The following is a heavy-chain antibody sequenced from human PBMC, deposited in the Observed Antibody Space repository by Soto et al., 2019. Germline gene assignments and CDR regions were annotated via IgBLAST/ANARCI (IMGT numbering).Heavy chain of an antibody. CDR1: GDSNSSYY. CDR3: ARACNLLTGYYKGGFYYFDF. J-gene: IGHJ4*02. V-gene: IGHV4-59*01. Sequence: QVQLQESGPGLVKPAETLSLICSVSGDSNSSYYWSWIRQSPGKGLEWIGYISSSGSTTYNTSLKSRLTIALHTSNNQFSLTLDSVTAADTAVYYCARACNLLTGYYKGGFYYFDFWGQGTLVTVSS. D-gene: IGHD3-9*01. CDR2: ISSSGST.